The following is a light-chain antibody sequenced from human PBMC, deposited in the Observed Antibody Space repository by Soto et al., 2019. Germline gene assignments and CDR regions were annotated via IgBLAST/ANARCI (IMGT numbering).Light chain of an antibody. CDR2: GTS. J-gene: IGKJ1*01. CDR3: LQHDTYPRT. V-gene: IGKV1-17*01. CDR1: QGIRNN. Sequence: DIQMTQSPSWLFSSVGDIVTITCRASQGIRNNLGWYQQKPGKAPKRLIYGTSNLQYGAPSRFSGSGSGTEFTLTITSLQPEDFATYYCLQHDTYPRTFGQGTKVDI.